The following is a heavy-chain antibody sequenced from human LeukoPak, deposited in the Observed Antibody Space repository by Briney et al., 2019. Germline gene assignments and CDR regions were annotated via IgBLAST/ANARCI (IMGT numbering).Heavy chain of an antibody. V-gene: IGHV1-18*01. Sequence: ASVKVSCKASGYTFTSYDINWVRQAPGQGLEWMGWISAYNGNTNYAQKLQGRVTMTTDTSTSTAYMELRSLRSDDTAVYYCARDTVRGDTPDYWGQGTLVTVSS. CDR2: ISAYNGNT. J-gene: IGHJ4*02. D-gene: IGHD2-21*02. CDR3: ARDTVRGDTPDY. CDR1: GYTFTSYD.